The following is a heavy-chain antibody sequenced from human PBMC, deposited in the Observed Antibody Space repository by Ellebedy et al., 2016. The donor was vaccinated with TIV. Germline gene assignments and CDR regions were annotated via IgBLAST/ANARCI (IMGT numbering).Heavy chain of an antibody. CDR1: GYTFTSYD. J-gene: IGHJ3*02. CDR2: ISAYNGNT. D-gene: IGHD3-22*01. Sequence: ASVKVSCKASGYTFTSYDINWVRQAPGQGLEWMGWISAYNGNTNYAQKLQGRVTMTTDKSTSTAYMELSSLRSEDTAVYYCARGAAYYYDSDDAFDIWGQGTMVTVSS. CDR3: ARGAAYYYDSDDAFDI. V-gene: IGHV1-18*01.